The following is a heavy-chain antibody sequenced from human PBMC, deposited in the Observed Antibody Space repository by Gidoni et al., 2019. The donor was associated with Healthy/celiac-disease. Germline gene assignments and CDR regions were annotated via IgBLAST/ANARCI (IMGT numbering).Heavy chain of an antibody. Sequence: EVQLVESGGVLVKPGRSLRPSCSPSGFTFGAYAMSWFRQAPGKGLEWVGFIRSKAYGGTTEYAASVKGRFTISRDDSKSIAYLQMNSLKTEDTAVYYCTRAREYYDSSRSPLIGYWGQGTLVTVSS. D-gene: IGHD3-22*01. J-gene: IGHJ4*02. CDR1: GFTFGAYA. V-gene: IGHV3-49*05. CDR3: TRAREYYDSSRSPLIGY. CDR2: IRSKAYGGTT.